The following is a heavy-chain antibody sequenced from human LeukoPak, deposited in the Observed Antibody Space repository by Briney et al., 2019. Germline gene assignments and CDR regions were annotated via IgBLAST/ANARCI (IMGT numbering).Heavy chain of an antibody. J-gene: IGHJ4*02. Sequence: PGGSLRLSCAASGFTFSSYSMSWVRQAPGKGLGWVSSISSRSTYIYYADSVKGRFTISRDNAKKSLYLQMNSLRAEDTAVYYCARVGEKAFHLWPEIDYWGQGTLVTVSS. CDR2: ISSRSTYI. CDR1: GFTFSSYS. D-gene: IGHD5-24*01. V-gene: IGHV3-21*01. CDR3: ARVGEKAFHLWPEIDY.